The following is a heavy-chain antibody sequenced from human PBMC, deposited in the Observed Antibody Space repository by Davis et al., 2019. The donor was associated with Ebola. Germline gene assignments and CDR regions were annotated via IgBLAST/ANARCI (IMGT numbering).Heavy chain of an antibody. Sequence: PGGSLRLSCAASGFTFSSYSMNWVRQAPGKGLEWVSYISSSSSTIYYADSVKGRFTISRDNAKNSLYLQMNSLRAEDTAVYYCARDFYDFWSGYYHYYFDHWGQGTLVTVSS. CDR2: ISSSSSTI. J-gene: IGHJ4*02. V-gene: IGHV3-48*01. CDR3: ARDFYDFWSGYYHYYFDH. D-gene: IGHD3-3*01. CDR1: GFTFSSYS.